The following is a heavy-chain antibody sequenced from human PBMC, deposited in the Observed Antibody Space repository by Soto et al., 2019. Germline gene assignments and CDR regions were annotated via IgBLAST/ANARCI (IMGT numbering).Heavy chain of an antibody. V-gene: IGHV4-30-2*01. CDR1: GDSIISGGYS. CDR2: IYHSGTS. CDR3: ARGRLVPAVNFDY. J-gene: IGHJ4*02. D-gene: IGHD2-2*01. Sequence: SETLSLTCAVSGDSIISGGYSWRWIRQPPGKGLEWIGYIYHSGTSFYNPSLKSRVTISVDGSKNQFSLKVKSVTAADTAVYYCARGRLVPAVNFDYWGLGTLVT.